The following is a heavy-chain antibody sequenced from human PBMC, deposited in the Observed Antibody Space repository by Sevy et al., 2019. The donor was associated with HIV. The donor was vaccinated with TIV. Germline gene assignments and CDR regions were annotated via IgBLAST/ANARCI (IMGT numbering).Heavy chain of an antibody. CDR3: ARADLDSSYYFYHYGMAV. J-gene: IGHJ6*02. CDR1: GYTFSGYD. V-gene: IGHV1-8*02. CDR2: MNPDSGRR. Sequence: ASVKVSCKASGYTFSGYDINWVRQATGQGLEWMGWMNPDSGRRGYAPKFQGRATMTTNTSIDTAYMELRRLRSEDSAVYYCARADLDSSYYFYHYGMAVWGQGTTVTASS. D-gene: IGHD6-6*01.